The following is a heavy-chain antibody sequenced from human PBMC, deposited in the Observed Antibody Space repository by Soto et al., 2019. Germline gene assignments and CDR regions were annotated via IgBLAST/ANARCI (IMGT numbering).Heavy chain of an antibody. D-gene: IGHD6-13*01. V-gene: IGHV1-46*02. CDR2: INPNGDTT. CDR3: AREGAAAARMFDN. Sequence: QVQLVQSGAEVRNPGASVKLSCKASGYTFNMYYMHWVRQAPGQGLEWMGVINPNGDTTTYAPRFQGRLTMTRDTSTSTVYMDLTSLRSEDTAVYYCAREGAAAARMFDNWGQGTLVTVSS. J-gene: IGHJ4*02. CDR1: GYTFNMYY.